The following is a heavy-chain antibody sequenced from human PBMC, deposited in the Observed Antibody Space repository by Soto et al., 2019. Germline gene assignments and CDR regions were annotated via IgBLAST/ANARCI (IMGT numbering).Heavy chain of an antibody. CDR1: GGTFSSYA. D-gene: IGHD5-12*01. Sequence: SVKVSCKAPGGTFSSYAISWVRQAPGQGLEWMGGIIPIFGTANYAQKFQGRVTITADESTSTAYMELSSLRSEDTAVHYCARDLYEMATGNFDYWGQGTLVTVSS. CDR3: ARDLYEMATGNFDY. CDR2: IIPIFGTA. V-gene: IGHV1-69*13. J-gene: IGHJ4*02.